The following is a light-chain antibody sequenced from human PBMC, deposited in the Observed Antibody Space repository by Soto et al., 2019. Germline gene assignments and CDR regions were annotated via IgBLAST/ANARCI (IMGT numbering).Light chain of an antibody. J-gene: IGLJ3*02. V-gene: IGLV2-8*01. CDR2: EVT. CDR3: SSHAGIKNVV. CDR1: SSDVGGYNY. Sequence: QSALTQPPSASGSPGQSVTISCTGTSSDVGGYNYVSWYQQHPGKAPRLMVYEVTKRPSGVPARFSGSKSGNTASLTVSGLQAEDEADYYCSSHAGIKNVVFGGGTKVPS.